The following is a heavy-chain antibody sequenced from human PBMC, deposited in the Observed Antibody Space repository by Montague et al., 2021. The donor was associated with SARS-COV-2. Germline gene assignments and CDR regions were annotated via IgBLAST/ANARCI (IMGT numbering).Heavy chain of an antibody. Sequence: NDYAVSVKSRITINPDTSKNQISLQLNSVTPEDTAVYYWARTSASSDYWGQGTLVTVSS. CDR3: ARTSASSDY. J-gene: IGHJ4*02. D-gene: IGHD1-26*01. V-gene: IGHV6-1*01. CDR2: N.